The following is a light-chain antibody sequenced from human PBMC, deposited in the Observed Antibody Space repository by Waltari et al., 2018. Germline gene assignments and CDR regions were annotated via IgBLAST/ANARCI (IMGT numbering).Light chain of an antibody. CDR2: AVS. J-gene: IGLJ2*01. CDR3: SSYAGSSKGV. Sequence: QSALPQPASASGSPGQSITISCTGPSSAFGNSKPVTWYQQHPGKAPKLMIYAVSKRPSGVSDRFSGSKSGDMASLTISGLQPEDEAEYFCSSYAGSSKGVFGGGTKVTVL. V-gene: IGLV2-23*02. CDR1: SSAFGNSKP.